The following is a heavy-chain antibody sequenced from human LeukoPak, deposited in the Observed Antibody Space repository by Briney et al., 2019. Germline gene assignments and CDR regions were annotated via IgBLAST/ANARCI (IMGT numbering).Heavy chain of an antibody. Sequence: GGSLRLSCATSGFTFSNYWMCWVRQAPGKGLEWVANIRQDGGDKYYADSVKGRFPISRDNPKNSLYLQMNSLRAEDTAVYSCARVIVTGPGQSDYFDYWGQGTLVTLSS. CDR3: ARVIVTGPGQSDYFDY. V-gene: IGHV3-7*03. J-gene: IGHJ4*02. CDR1: GFTFSNYW. CDR2: IRQDGGDK. D-gene: IGHD2/OR15-2a*01.